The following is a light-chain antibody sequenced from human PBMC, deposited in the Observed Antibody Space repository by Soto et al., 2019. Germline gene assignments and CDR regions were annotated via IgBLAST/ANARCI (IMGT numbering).Light chain of an antibody. Sequence: EIVLTQSPATLSLSPGERATLSCRASQSVSSYLAWYQQKPGQAPRLLIYDASNRATGITARFSGSGFGTDFTLTISSLEPEDFAVYYCQQRSNWPPYTFGQGPKLEI. CDR2: DAS. CDR3: QQRSNWPPYT. CDR1: QSVSSY. V-gene: IGKV3-11*01. J-gene: IGKJ2*01.